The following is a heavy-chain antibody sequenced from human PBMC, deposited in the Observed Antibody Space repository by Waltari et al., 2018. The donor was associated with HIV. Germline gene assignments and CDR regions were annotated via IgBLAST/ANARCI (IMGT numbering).Heavy chain of an antibody. J-gene: IGHJ4*02. Sequence: EVQLLESGGGLVQPGGSLRLSCPGSGFTFSSHAMTWVRQAPGKGLEWVSAIFGDGGSTFYADSVKGRFTISRDNSKNTLYLQMNSLRAEDTAVYYCAKGTLNPLTTDYWGQGTLVTVSS. D-gene: IGHD4-17*01. CDR2: IFGDGGST. V-gene: IGHV3-23*01. CDR3: AKGTLNPLTTDY. CDR1: GFTFSSHA.